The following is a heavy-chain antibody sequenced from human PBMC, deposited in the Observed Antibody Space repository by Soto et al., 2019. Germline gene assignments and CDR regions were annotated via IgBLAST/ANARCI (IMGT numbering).Heavy chain of an antibody. CDR1: GFTFNIYG. V-gene: IGHV3-30*18. CDR2: ISYDGSNQ. Sequence: LRLSCAASGFTFNIYGMHWVRQAPDKGLEWVALISYDGSNQYYADSVKGRFTVSRDNSKNTLFLQMNSLRADDTAVYYCAKDQASGQGSFDSWGQGTLVTAPQ. CDR3: AKDQASGQGSFDS. J-gene: IGHJ4*02.